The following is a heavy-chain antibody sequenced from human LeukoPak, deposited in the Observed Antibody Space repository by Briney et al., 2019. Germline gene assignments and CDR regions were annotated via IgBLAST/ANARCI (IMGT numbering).Heavy chain of an antibody. D-gene: IGHD6-13*01. CDR1: GFTFSDYY. CDR3: AKVPLIAAPKHFDY. Sequence: GGTLRLSCAASGFTFSDYYMSWIRQAPGKGLEWVSYISSSGSNIYYADSVKGRFTISRDNPKNSLHLQMNRLRAEDTAVYYCAKVPLIAAPKHFDYWGQGTLVTVSS. V-gene: IGHV3-11*01. CDR2: ISSSGSNI. J-gene: IGHJ4*02.